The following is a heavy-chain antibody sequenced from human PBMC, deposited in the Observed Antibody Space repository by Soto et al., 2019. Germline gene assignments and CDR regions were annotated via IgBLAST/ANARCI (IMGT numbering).Heavy chain of an antibody. CDR3: AREPGWRSSWVYFDY. J-gene: IGHJ4*02. D-gene: IGHD6-13*01. CDR2: IWYDGTNK. CDR1: GFTFSSYG. Sequence: QVQLEESGGGVVRPGKSLRLSCAASGFTFSSYGMHWVRRAPGKGLEWVAGIWYDGTNKNYVDSVKGRFTISRDNSKNTVYLQKNSLRVEDTAVYYCAREPGWRSSWVYFDYWGQGTLVTVSS. V-gene: IGHV3-33*01.